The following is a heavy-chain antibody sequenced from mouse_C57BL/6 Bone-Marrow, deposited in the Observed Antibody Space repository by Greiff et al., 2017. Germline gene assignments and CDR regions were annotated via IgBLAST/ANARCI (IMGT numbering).Heavy chain of an antibody. D-gene: IGHD2-5*01. CDR2: ISSGGSYT. J-gene: IGHJ3*01. Sequence: EVHLVESGGDLVKPGGSLKLSCAASGFTFSSYGMSWVRQTPDKRLEWVATISSGGSYTYYPDSVKGRFTISRDNAKNTLYLQMSSLKSEDTAMYYCARRGIVTKAYWGQGTLVTVSA. CDR3: ARRGIVTKAY. CDR1: GFTFSSYG. V-gene: IGHV5-6*01.